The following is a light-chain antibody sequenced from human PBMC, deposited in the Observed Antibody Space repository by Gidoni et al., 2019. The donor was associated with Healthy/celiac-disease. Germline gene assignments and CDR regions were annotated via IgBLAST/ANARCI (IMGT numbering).Light chain of an antibody. Sequence: QSVLTPPPSASGTPGPRVTISCSGSSSNIGRNTVNWYQQLPGTAPKLLIYSNNQRPSWVPDRFSGSKSGTSASLAISGLQSEYVADYYCAAWDDILNGWVFGGGTKLTVL. CDR2: SNN. CDR1: SSNIGRNT. CDR3: AAWDDILNGWV. V-gene: IGLV1-44*01. J-gene: IGLJ3*02.